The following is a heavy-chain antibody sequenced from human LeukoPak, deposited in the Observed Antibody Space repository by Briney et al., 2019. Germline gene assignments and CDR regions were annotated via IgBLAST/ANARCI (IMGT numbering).Heavy chain of an antibody. CDR3: ARGHLELRFLGRVYYFDY. J-gene: IGHJ4*02. Sequence: TSETLSLTCTVSGGSISSYYWSWIRQPPGKGLEWIGYIYYSGSTNYNPSLKSRVTISVDTSKNQFSLKLSSVTAADTAVYYCARGHLELRFLGRVYYFDYWGQGTLVTVSS. V-gene: IGHV4-59*12. D-gene: IGHD3-3*01. CDR1: GGSISSYY. CDR2: IYYSGST.